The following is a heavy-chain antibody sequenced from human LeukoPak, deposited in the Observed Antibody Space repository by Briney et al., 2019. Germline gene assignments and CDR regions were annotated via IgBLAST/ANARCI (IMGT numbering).Heavy chain of an antibody. D-gene: IGHD2-21*01. V-gene: IGHV4-61*02. CDR3: TRDGRLEGCGGDCYPDY. Sequence: SETLSLTCTVSGGSISSGSHYRSWIRQPAGKGLEWIGRIYTSGSTNYNPSLESRVTISVDTSRNQFSLKLSSVTAADTAVYYCTRDGRLEGCGGDCYPDYWGQGTLVTVSS. CDR2: IYTSGST. J-gene: IGHJ4*02. CDR1: GGSISSGSHY.